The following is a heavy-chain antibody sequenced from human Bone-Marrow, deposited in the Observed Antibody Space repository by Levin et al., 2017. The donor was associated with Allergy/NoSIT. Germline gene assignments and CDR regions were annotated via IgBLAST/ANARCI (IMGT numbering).Heavy chain of an antibody. CDR2: IYYSGST. J-gene: IGHJ4*02. D-gene: IGHD3-22*01. V-gene: IGHV4-30-4*01. Sequence: SETLSLTCNVSDGSISSGDYYWSWIRQPPGTGLEWIGYIYYSGSTYYNPSLKSRVTISVDTSKNQFSLKLSSVTAADTAVYYCARGGRSGYLPSDFDYWGQGTLVTVSS. CDR3: ARGGRSGYLPSDFDY. CDR1: DGSISSGDYY.